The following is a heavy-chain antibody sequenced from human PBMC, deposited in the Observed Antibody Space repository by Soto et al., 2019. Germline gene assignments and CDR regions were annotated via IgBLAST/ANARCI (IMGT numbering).Heavy chain of an antibody. CDR1: GFTFSSYS. CDR3: ARDVTPFGICSGGSCYSIGFMDY. Sequence: GGSLRLSCAASGFTFSSYSMNWVRQAPGKGLEWVSSISSSSSYIYYADSVKGRFTISRDNAKNSLYLQMNSLRAEDTAVYYCARDVTPFGICSGGSCYSIGFMDYWGQGTLVTVSS. CDR2: ISSSSSYI. D-gene: IGHD2-15*01. V-gene: IGHV3-21*01. J-gene: IGHJ4*02.